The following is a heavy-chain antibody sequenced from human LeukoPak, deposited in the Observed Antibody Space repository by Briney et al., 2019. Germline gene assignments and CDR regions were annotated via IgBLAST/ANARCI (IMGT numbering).Heavy chain of an antibody. J-gene: IGHJ4*02. D-gene: IGHD3-22*01. Sequence: ASVKVSCKASGYTFTSYGISWVRQAPGQGLEWMGWISAYNGNTNYAQKLQGRVTMNTDTSTSTAYMELRSLRSDDTAVYYCASSLYDSSSYYFDYWGQGTLVTVSS. CDR2: ISAYNGNT. CDR3: ASSLYDSSSYYFDY. V-gene: IGHV1-18*01. CDR1: GYTFTSYG.